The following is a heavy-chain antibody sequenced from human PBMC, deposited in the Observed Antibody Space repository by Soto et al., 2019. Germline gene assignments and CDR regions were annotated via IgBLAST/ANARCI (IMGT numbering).Heavy chain of an antibody. J-gene: IGHJ4*02. V-gene: IGHV3-23*01. CDR2: VSGHDGST. D-gene: IGHD4-17*01. Sequence: EVQLLESGGGLVQPGGSLRLSCAASGFTFGSYSMTWVRQAPGKGLEWDSSVSGHDGSTHYADSMKGRFTISRDTSKNMLFLQMNSLRAEDTAVYYCAKDHPGQGDYGDSALRTYWGQGTLVTVSS. CDR3: AKDHPGQGDYGDSALRTY. CDR1: GFTFGSYS.